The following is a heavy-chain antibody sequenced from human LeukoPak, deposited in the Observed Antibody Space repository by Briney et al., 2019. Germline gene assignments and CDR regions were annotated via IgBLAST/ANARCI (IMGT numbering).Heavy chain of an antibody. D-gene: IGHD3-9*01. Sequence: GGSLRLSCAASGFTFSSYIMNWVRQAPGKGLEWVAFIRYDGSNKYHADSVKGRFTISRDNSKNTLYLQMNSLRAEDTAVYYCAKGHYYNILTGYSVRRGLDYWGQGTLVTVSS. CDR2: IRYDGSNK. CDR1: GFTFSSYI. J-gene: IGHJ4*02. CDR3: AKGHYYNILTGYSVRRGLDY. V-gene: IGHV3-30*02.